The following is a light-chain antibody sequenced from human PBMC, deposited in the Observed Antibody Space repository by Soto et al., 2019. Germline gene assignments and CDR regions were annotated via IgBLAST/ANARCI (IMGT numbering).Light chain of an antibody. CDR1: QSISSW. V-gene: IGKV1-5*01. CDR3: QQDNRYPWT. J-gene: IGKJ1*01. CDR2: DAA. Sequence: DIQMTQSPSTLSAYVGDRVTITCRASQSISSWLAWYQQKPGKAPNLLIYDAASLEAGVPSRFSGSGTGTEFTLTINSLQPTDFATYYCQQDNRYPWTFGQGTKVEI.